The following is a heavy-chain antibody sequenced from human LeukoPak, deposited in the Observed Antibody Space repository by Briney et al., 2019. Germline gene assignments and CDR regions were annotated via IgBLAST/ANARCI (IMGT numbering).Heavy chain of an antibody. D-gene: IGHD4-11*01. CDR3: ARGKLVTTWITYYYYYYGMDV. CDR2: INPNSGGT. Sequence: GASVKVSCTASGYTFTGYYMHWVRPAPGQGLEWMGWINPNSGGTNYAQKFQGRVTMTRDTSISTAYMELSRLRSDDTAVYYCARGKLVTTWITYYYYYYGMDVWGQGTTVTVSS. CDR1: GYTFTGYY. J-gene: IGHJ6*02. V-gene: IGHV1-2*02.